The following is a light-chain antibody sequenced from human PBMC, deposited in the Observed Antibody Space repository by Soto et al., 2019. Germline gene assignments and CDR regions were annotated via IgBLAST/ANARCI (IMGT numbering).Light chain of an antibody. CDR2: DAS. CDR3: QQRSNWSPVT. CDR1: QSVSSY. V-gene: IGKV3-11*01. Sequence: EIVLTQSPATLSLSPGERATLSCRASQSVSSYLAWYQQKPGQAPRLLIYDASNRATGIPARFSGSGSGTAFTPTISSLEPEDFAVYYCQQRSNWSPVTFGQGTKLEIK. J-gene: IGKJ2*01.